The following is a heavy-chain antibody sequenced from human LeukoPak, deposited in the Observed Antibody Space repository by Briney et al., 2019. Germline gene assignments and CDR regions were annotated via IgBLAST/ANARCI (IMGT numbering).Heavy chain of an antibody. V-gene: IGHV3-48*01. J-gene: IGHJ3*02. CDR1: GFTFSSYS. CDR3: ARDLTVVVVAASDHDAFDI. D-gene: IGHD2-15*01. Sequence: RGSLRLSCAASGFTFSSYSMNWVRQAPGKGLEWVSYISSSSSTIYYADSVKGRFTISRDNAKNSLYLQMNSLRAEDTAVYYCARDLTVVVVAASDHDAFDIWGQGTMVTVSS. CDR2: ISSSSSTI.